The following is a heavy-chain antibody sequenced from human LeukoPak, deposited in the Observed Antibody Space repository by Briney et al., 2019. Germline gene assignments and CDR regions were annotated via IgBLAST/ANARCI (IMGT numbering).Heavy chain of an antibody. J-gene: IGHJ5*02. CDR2: IIPMFGTA. CDR3: ASGSSTGLGYNWFDP. V-gene: IGHV1-69*13. CDR1: GGTFSSYA. Sequence: SVKVSCKASGGTFSSYAISWVRHAPGQGLEWMGWIIPMFGTANYAQKFQGRVTITADEPTSTAYMELSSLRSEDTSVYYCASGSSTGLGYNWFDPWGPGTLVTVSS. D-gene: IGHD2-2*01.